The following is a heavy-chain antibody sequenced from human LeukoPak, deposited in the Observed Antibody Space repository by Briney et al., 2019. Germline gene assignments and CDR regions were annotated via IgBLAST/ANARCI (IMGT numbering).Heavy chain of an antibody. CDR3: TTDSGRLVVT. CDR1: GLTFTDAW. J-gene: IGHJ4*02. CDR2: IRSKANGGTT. V-gene: IGHV3-15*01. D-gene: IGHD3-22*01. Sequence: GGSLRLSCAASGLTFTDAWMSWVRQGPGKGLEWVGRIRSKANGGTTDYGAPVKGRFTISRDDSKNTVYLQMNSLKTDDTALYYCTTDSGRLVVTWGQGTLVTVSS.